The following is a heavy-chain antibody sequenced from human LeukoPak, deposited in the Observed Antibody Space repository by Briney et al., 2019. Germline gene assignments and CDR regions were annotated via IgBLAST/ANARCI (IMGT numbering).Heavy chain of an antibody. CDR1: GFTFSSCA. Sequence: GGSLRLSCAASGFTFSSCAMTWVRQAPGKGLEWVSGISGSGGSTFYADSVKGRFTIYRDNSKNTLYLQMNSLRAEETAVYYCARRSGGKYYYYGMDVWGQGTTVTVSS. V-gene: IGHV3-23*01. D-gene: IGHD2-15*01. CDR2: ISGSGGST. CDR3: ARRSGGKYYYYGMDV. J-gene: IGHJ6*02.